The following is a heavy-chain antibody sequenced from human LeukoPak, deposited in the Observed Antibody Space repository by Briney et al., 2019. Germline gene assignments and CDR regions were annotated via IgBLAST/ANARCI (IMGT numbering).Heavy chain of an antibody. J-gene: IGHJ4*02. CDR1: GGSISSSSYY. CDR3: AREMASGDSLVGGPPNYYLDY. V-gene: IGHV4-39*07. Sequence: PSETLSLTCTVSGGSISSSSYYWGWIRQPPEKGLEWIGSIYYSGSTYYNPSLKSRVTISVDTSKNQFSLKLSSVTAADTAVYYCAREMASGDSLVGGPPNYYLDYWGQGTLVTVSS. D-gene: IGHD1-26*01. CDR2: IYYSGST.